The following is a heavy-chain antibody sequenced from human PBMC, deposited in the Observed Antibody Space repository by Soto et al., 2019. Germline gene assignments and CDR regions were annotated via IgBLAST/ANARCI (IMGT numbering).Heavy chain of an antibody. V-gene: IGHV1-24*01. CDR3: APSGWELLSLDY. Sequence: ASVKVSCKVSGYTLTELSMHWVRQAPGKGLEWMGGFDPEDGETIYAQKFQGRVTMTEDTSTDTAYMELSSLRSEDTAVYYCAPSGWELLSLDYWGQGTLVTVSS. D-gene: IGHD1-26*01. CDR1: GYTLTELS. CDR2: FDPEDGET. J-gene: IGHJ4*02.